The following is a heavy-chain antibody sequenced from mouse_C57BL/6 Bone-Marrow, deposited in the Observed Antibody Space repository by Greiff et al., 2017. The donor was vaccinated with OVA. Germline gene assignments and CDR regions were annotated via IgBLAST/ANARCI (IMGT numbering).Heavy chain of an antibody. CDR2: IDPSDSYT. D-gene: IGHD1-1*01. J-gene: IGHJ2*01. CDR1: GYTFTSYW. V-gene: IGHV1-69*01. CDR3: ARTLYYGSGDFDY. Sequence: VQLQQPGAELVMPGASVKLSCKASGYTFTSYWMHWVKQRPGQGLEWIGEIDPSDSYTNYNQKFKGKSTLTVAKSSSTAYMQLSSLTSEDSAVYYCARTLYYGSGDFDYWGQGTTLTVSS.